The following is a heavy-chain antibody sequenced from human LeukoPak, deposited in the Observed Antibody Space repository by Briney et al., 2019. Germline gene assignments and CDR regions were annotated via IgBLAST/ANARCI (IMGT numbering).Heavy chain of an antibody. CDR3: ARSYCSGGSCYFDY. CDR2: INPSGGST. D-gene: IGHD2-15*01. V-gene: IGHV1-46*01. CDR1: GYTFTSYY. J-gene: IGHJ4*02. Sequence: ASVTVSCKASGYTFTSYYMHWVRRAPGQGLEWMGIINPSGGSTSYAQKFQGRVTMTRDTSTSTVYMELSSLRSEDTAVYYCARSYCSGGSCYFDYWGQGTLDTVSS.